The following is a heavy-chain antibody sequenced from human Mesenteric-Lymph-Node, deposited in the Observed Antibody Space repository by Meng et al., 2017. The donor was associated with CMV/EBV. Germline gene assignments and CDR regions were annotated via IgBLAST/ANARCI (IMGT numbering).Heavy chain of an antibody. J-gene: IGHJ4*02. V-gene: IGHV4-59*01. CDR3: ARLGYNGDYFDY. CDR2: IYYSGST. Sequence: CTVSGASMSPYYWSWIRQPPGKGLEYIGYIYYSGSTNYNPSLMSRLTISVDKSKNQFSLKLNSVAAADTAFYYCARLGYNGDYFDYWGQGTLVTVSS. D-gene: IGHD1-1*01. CDR1: GASMSPYY.